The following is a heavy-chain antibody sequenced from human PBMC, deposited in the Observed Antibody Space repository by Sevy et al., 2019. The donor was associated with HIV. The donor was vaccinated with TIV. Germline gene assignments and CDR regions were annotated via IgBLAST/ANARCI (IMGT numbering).Heavy chain of an antibody. CDR1: GFTFSDYY. CDR3: ARDIKRQYAYSLDH. Sequence: GGSLRLSCAASGFTFSDYYMSWIRQAPGKGLEWLSYISSTSTYTKYADSVKGRFTISRDNAKNSLYLQMNSLRAEDTAVYYCARDIKRQYAYSLDHWGQGTLVTVSS. V-gene: IGHV3-11*05. CDR2: ISSTSTYT. D-gene: IGHD1-20*01. J-gene: IGHJ4*02.